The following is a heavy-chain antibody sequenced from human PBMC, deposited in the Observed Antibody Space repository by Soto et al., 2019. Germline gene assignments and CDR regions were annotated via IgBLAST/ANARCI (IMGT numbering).Heavy chain of an antibody. D-gene: IGHD1-20*01. CDR1: GFTFSNYW. V-gene: IGHV3-74*01. Sequence: GGSLRLSCAASGFTFSNYWMHWVRQAPGKGLVWVSRINGDGSTTSYADSVKGRFTISRDNAKNTLSLQMNSLRAEDTAVYYCVRGSVYNWRGDFWGQGTLVTV. J-gene: IGHJ4*02. CDR3: VRGSVYNWRGDF. CDR2: INGDGSTT.